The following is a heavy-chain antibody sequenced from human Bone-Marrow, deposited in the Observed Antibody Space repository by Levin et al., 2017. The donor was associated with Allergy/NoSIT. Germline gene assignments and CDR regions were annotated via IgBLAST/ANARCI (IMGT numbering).Heavy chain of an antibody. CDR3: ARVDYDILTGLYYLDY. CDR1: GGSISSPDYY. J-gene: IGHJ4*02. CDR2: VYYSGST. D-gene: IGHD3-9*01. Sequence: SQTLSLTCTVSGGSISSPDYYWSWVRQPPGKGLEWIGYVYYSGSTYYNPSLKSRLTISIVTSKNEFSLKLFSVTAADTAVYYCARVDYDILTGLYYLDYWGQGALVTVSS. V-gene: IGHV4-30-4*01.